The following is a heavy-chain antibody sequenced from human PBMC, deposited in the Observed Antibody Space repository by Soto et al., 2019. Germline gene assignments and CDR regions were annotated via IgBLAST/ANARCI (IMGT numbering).Heavy chain of an antibody. V-gene: IGHV4-38-2*02. CDR2: IFHSGST. J-gene: IGHJ4*01. D-gene: IGHD3-22*01. Sequence: SETVSLTCAVSGYAISIDYSWGCIRRPPGKGLEWLGSIFHSGSTYYNPSLKSRVTISLDTSQNHFSLKLSSVTAADTAVSYCARENYYDGSGYDYYFDYWGHGTLFTVSS. CDR1: GYAISIDYS. CDR3: ARENYYDGSGYDYYFDY.